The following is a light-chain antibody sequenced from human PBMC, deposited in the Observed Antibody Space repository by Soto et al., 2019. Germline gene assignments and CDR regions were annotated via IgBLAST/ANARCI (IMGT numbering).Light chain of an antibody. CDR3: QQYDNLLLT. Sequence: DIQMTQSPSSLSASVGDRVTITCQASQDINNYLNWYQQKPGKAPKLLIYDASNLETGVPSRFSGSRSGTDFTVSFSSVQPEDITAYYCQQYDNLLLTFGGGTKVEIK. V-gene: IGKV1-33*01. CDR1: QDINNY. J-gene: IGKJ4*01. CDR2: DAS.